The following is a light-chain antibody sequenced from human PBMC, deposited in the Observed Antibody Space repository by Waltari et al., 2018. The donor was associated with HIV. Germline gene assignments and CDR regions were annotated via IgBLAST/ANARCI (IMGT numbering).Light chain of an antibody. J-gene: IGKJ2*01. CDR2: ASS. V-gene: IGKV3-20*01. CDR3: QHYGNSPIA. CDR1: QSVNSTY. Sequence: EIVLTQSPGALSLSPGEGATLSCRASQSVNSTYLAWYQQKPGQAPRLLIYASSSRATDIPDRFSGSGSGTDFALTISRLEPEDFAVYYCQHYGNSPIAFGQVTNLEIK.